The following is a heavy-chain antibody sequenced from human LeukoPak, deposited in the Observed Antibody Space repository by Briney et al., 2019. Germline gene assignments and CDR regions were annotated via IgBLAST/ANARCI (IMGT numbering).Heavy chain of an antibody. V-gene: IGHV3-23*01. Sequence: GGSLRLSCAVSGITLSNYGMTWVRQAPGKGLKWVAGISDTGGTINYASSVKGRFTIYTDNHNNTLSLQMTSMRAEHTAVYLCAKRGVVIRVILVGFHKEAYYFDSWGQGALVTVSS. J-gene: IGHJ4*02. CDR2: ISDTGGTI. CDR1: GITLSNYG. CDR3: AKRGVVIRVILVGFHKEAYYFDS. D-gene: IGHD3-22*01.